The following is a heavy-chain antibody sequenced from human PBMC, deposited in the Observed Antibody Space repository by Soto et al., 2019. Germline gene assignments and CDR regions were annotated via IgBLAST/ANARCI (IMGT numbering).Heavy chain of an antibody. D-gene: IGHD2-15*01. V-gene: IGHV1-46*01. CDR3: ARGRYCSGGSCYSPSWFDP. CDR1: GYTFTSYY. Sequence: GASVKVSCKASGYTFTSYYMHWVRQAPGQGLEWMGIINPSGGSTSYAQKFQGRVTMTRDTSTSTVYMELSSLRSEDTAVYYCARGRYCSGGSCYSPSWFDPWGQGTLVTVSS. J-gene: IGHJ5*02. CDR2: INPSGGST.